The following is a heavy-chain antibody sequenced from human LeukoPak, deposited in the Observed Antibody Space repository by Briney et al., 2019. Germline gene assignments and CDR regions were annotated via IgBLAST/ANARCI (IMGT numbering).Heavy chain of an antibody. Sequence: PGGSLRLSCAASGFTFSNAWMSWVRQAPGKGLEWVGRIKSKTDGGTTDYAAPVKGRFTISRDDSKNTLYLQMNSLKTEDTAVYYCTTAEWELLRLWYWGQGTLVTVSS. D-gene: IGHD1-26*01. CDR3: TTAEWELLRLWY. CDR2: IKSKTDGGTT. J-gene: IGHJ4*02. V-gene: IGHV3-15*01. CDR1: GFTFSNAW.